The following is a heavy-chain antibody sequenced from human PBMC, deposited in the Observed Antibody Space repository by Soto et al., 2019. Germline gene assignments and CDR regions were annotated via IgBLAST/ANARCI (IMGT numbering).Heavy chain of an antibody. CDR2: INPNSGGT. D-gene: IGHD3-16*01. V-gene: IGHV1-2*02. J-gene: IGHJ4*02. CDR1: GYPFTGYY. Sequence: QVQLVQSGAEVKKPGASVKVSCKASGYPFTGYYMHWVRQAPGQGLEWMGWINPNSGGTSYAQRFQGRDTMTSDTSISTAYMELSSLISDDTAVYSCAVGEKWNSLFDYWGQGTLVTVSS. CDR3: AVGEKWNSLFDY.